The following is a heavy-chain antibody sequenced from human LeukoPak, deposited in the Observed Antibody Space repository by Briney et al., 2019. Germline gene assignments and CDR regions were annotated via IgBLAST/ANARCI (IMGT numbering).Heavy chain of an antibody. V-gene: IGHV3-33*06. J-gene: IGHJ4*02. CDR2: IWYDGCNK. CDR3: AKEGGYSYGYPKGYFDY. D-gene: IGHD5-18*01. CDR1: GFTFSSYG. Sequence: GGSLRLSCAASGFTFSSYGMHWVRQAPGKGLEWVAVIWYDGCNKYYADSVKGRFTISRDNSKNTLYLQMNSLRAEDTAVYYCAKEGGYSYGYPKGYFDYWGQGTLVTVSS.